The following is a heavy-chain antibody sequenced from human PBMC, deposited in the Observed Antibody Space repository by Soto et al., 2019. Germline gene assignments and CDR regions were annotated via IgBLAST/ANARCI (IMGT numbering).Heavy chain of an antibody. V-gene: IGHV4-34*01. J-gene: IGHJ6*03. Sequence: SETLSLTCAVYGGSFSGYYWSWIRQPPGKGLEWIGEINHSGSTNYNPSLKSRVTISVDTSKNQFSLKLSSVTAADTAVYYCARERALGGSGSYYNYPGDYYYYMDVWGKGTTVTVSS. CDR2: INHSGST. D-gene: IGHD3-10*01. CDR1: GGSFSGYY. CDR3: ARERALGGSGSYYNYPGDYYYYMDV.